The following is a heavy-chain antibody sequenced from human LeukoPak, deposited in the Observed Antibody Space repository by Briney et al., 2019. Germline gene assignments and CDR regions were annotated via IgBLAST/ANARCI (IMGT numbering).Heavy chain of an antibody. Sequence: GGSLRLSCAASGFTFSSYAMSWVRQAPGKGLEWVSGISWNSGSIGYADSVKGRFTISRDNAKNSLYLQMNSLRAEDMALYYCAKDTGSGWFKGMGFDYWGQGTLVTVSS. J-gene: IGHJ4*02. CDR1: GFTFSSYA. CDR2: ISWNSGSI. CDR3: AKDTGSGWFKGMGFDY. V-gene: IGHV3-9*03. D-gene: IGHD6-19*01.